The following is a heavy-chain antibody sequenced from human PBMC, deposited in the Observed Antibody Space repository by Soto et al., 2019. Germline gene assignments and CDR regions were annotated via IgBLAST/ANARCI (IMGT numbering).Heavy chain of an antibody. CDR3: ARVGLHQRYYFDF. Sequence: PSETLSLTCAVSGGSISSGPYAWNWIRQPPGKGLEWIGYIFHSGFTSYNPSLKSRVSLSVDRSKNHFSLELNSVTAADTAVYYCARVGLHQRYYFDFWGQGALVTVSS. CDR2: IFHSGFT. D-gene: IGHD4-4*01. V-gene: IGHV4-30-2*01. CDR1: GGSISSGPYA. J-gene: IGHJ4*02.